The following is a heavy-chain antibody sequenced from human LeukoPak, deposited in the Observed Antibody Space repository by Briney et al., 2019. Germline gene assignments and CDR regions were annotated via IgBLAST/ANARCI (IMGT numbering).Heavy chain of an antibody. Sequence: ASVKVSCKASGYTFSSYYISWARQAPGQGLEWMGWISAYNGNTNFAQKLQGRVTMTTDTSTSTAYMEVRSLRSDDTAVYYCAREGTYSGYGNGFDIWGQGTMVTVSP. J-gene: IGHJ3*02. CDR2: ISAYNGNT. D-gene: IGHD5-12*01. CDR1: GYTFSSYY. CDR3: AREGTYSGYGNGFDI. V-gene: IGHV1-18*01.